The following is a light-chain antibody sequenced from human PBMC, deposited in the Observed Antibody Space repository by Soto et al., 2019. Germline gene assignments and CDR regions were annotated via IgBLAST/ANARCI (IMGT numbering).Light chain of an antibody. CDR1: QGVSSN. CDR2: GAS. V-gene: IGKV3-15*01. J-gene: IGKJ1*01. Sequence: EIVMTQSPATLSVSPGERATLSCRASQGVSSNLAWYQQKPGQPPRLVIHGASTRATGIPARFSGSGSGTDFTLTISSLQSGDFAVYYCQQYNYWPRTFGQGTKVEI. CDR3: QQYNYWPRT.